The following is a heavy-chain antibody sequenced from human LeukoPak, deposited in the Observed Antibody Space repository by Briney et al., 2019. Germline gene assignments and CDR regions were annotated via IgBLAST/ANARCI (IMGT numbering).Heavy chain of an antibody. J-gene: IGHJ3*02. V-gene: IGHV4-34*01. CDR2: INHSGST. D-gene: IGHD6-13*01. CDR1: GGSFSGYY. CDR3: ARTGGPTYKSSWFI. Sequence: PSETLSLTCAVYGGSFSGYYWSWIRQPPGKGLEWIGEINHSGSTNYKPSLKSRVTISVDTSKNQLSLKLSSVTAADTAVYYCARTGGPTYKSSWFIWGQGTMVTVSS.